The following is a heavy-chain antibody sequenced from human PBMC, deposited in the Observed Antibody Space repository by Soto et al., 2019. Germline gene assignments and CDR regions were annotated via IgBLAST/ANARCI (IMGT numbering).Heavy chain of an antibody. CDR2: MNPNSGNA. CDR1: GYTFSNHD. D-gene: IGHD3-10*01. J-gene: IGHJ5*02. CDR3: ARVKKNYASGRYSNWLDT. Sequence: PSVKVSCKASGYTFSNHDINWVRQATGQGLEWMGWMNPNSGNAGSVQKFQGRVTMTRDISTSTVYMELSSLRSEDTAVYYCARVKKNYASGRYSNWLDTWGQGTLVTVSA. V-gene: IGHV1-8*01.